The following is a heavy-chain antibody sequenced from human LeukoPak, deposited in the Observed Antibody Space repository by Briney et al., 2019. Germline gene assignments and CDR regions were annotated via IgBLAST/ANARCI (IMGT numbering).Heavy chain of an antibody. D-gene: IGHD2-2*01. CDR2: IIPILGIA. Sequence: ASVKVSCKASGGTFRSYAISWVRQAPGQGLEWMGRIIPILGIANYAQKFQGRVTITADKSTSTAYMELSSLRSEDTAVYYCASHQPPPNDWFDPWGQGTLVTVSS. CDR1: GGTFRSYA. J-gene: IGHJ5*02. V-gene: IGHV1-69*04. CDR3: ASHQPPPNDWFDP.